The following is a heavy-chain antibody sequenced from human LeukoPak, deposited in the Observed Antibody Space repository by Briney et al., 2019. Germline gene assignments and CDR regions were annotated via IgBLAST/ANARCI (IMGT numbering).Heavy chain of an antibody. J-gene: IGHJ6*02. CDR1: GFTFSSYG. D-gene: IGHD2-2*01. Sequence: GGSLRLSCAASGFTFSSYGMHWVRQAPGKGLEWVAVIWYDGSNKYYADSVKGRFTISRDNSKDTLYLQMNSLRAEDTAVYYCARDQSSPYQLLGTFSGMDVWGQGTTVTVSS. CDR2: IWYDGSNK. V-gene: IGHV3-33*01. CDR3: ARDQSSPYQLLGTFSGMDV.